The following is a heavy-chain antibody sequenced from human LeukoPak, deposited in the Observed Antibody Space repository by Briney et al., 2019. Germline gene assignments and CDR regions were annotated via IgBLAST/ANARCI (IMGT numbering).Heavy chain of an antibody. CDR3: ARDRVPEWLLVLFWN. D-gene: IGHD3-22*01. Sequence: GGSLRLSCAASGLTFSSYAMHWVRQAPGKGLEWVAVISYDGSNKYYADSVKGRFTISRDNSKNTLYLQMNSLRAEDTAVYYCARDRVPEWLLVLFWNWGQGTLVTVSS. V-gene: IGHV3-30-3*01. CDR1: GLTFSSYA. CDR2: ISYDGSNK. J-gene: IGHJ4*02.